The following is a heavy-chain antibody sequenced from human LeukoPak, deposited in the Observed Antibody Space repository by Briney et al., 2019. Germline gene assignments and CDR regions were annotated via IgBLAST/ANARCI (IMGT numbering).Heavy chain of an antibody. D-gene: IGHD6-13*01. Sequence: SETLSLTCTVSGGSTSSGGYYWSWIRQPPGKGLEWIGYIYHSGSTYYNPSLKSRVTISVDRSKNQFSLKLSSVTAADTAVYYCARVSGRIAAAGIGAGQLPTSLDPWGQGTLVTVSS. V-gene: IGHV4-30-2*01. J-gene: IGHJ5*02. CDR2: IYHSGST. CDR1: GGSTSSGGYY. CDR3: ARVSGRIAAAGIGAGQLPTSLDP.